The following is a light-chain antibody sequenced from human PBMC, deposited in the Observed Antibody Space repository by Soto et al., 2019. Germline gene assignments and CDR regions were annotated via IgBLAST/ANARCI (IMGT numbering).Light chain of an antibody. V-gene: IGLV2-14*01. Sequence: QSALTQPASVSGSPGQSITISCGGTSSDVGAYIYVSWYQQYPGKAPKLIIYEVNNRPSGVSGRFSGSKSDTTASLTISGLQAEDEAEYYCCSYVDTSAFVRFGGGTKLTVL. CDR1: SSDVGAYIY. J-gene: IGLJ3*02. CDR3: CSYVDTSAFVR. CDR2: EVN.